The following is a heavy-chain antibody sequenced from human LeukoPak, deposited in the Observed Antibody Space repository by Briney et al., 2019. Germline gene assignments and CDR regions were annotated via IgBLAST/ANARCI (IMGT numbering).Heavy chain of an antibody. J-gene: IGHJ4*02. Sequence: PSETLSLTCTVSGGSFSSYYWSWIRQSPGKGLECIGYIHYTGSTNYNPSLKSRVTISVETSKNQFSLKLSSVTAADTAVYYCARGLSGSYYVHDYWGQGTLVTVSS. V-gene: IGHV4-59*08. D-gene: IGHD1-26*01. CDR2: IHYTGST. CDR3: ARGLSGSYYVHDY. CDR1: GGSFSSYY.